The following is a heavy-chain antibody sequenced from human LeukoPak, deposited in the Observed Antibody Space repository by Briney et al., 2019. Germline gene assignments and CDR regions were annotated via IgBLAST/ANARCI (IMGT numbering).Heavy chain of an antibody. CDR2: VYYSGRT. D-gene: IGHD6-19*01. CDR3: ARHASVDGNWPRPLDY. CDR1: GGSITSNTYY. V-gene: IGHV4-39*01. J-gene: IGHJ4*02. Sequence: SETLSLTCTVSGGSITSNTYYWGWIRQPPGKGLEWIGSVYYSGRTYYYPSLKSRVTISVDTSNNQFSLKLSSVTAADTAVYYCARHASVDGNWPRPLDYWGQGSLVTVSS.